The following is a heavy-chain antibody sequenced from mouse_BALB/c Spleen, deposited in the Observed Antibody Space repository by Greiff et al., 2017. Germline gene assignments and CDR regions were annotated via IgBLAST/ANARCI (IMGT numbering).Heavy chain of an antibody. J-gene: IGHJ4*01. D-gene: IGHD1-2*01. V-gene: IGHV1-4*02. CDR1: GYTFTSYT. CDR2: INPSSGYT. CDR3: ARNGYDAMDY. Sequence: QVQLQQSAAELARPGASVKMSCKASGYTFTSYTMHWVKQRPGQGLEWIGYINPSSGYTEYNQKFKDKTTLTADKSSSTAYMQLSSLTSEDSAVYYCARNGYDAMDYWGQGTSVTVSS.